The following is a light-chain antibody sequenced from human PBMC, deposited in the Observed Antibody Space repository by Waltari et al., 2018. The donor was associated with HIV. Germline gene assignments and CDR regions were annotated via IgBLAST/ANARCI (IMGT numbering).Light chain of an antibody. CDR3: QSHDNKIFYV. J-gene: IGLJ1*01. Sequence: NFILTQPHSVSESPGKTVTISCTRSSGNIASSYVQWYQQRPGSSPTTVIYANNQRPSGGPGRFSGSIDSSSNSASLTISGLRTEDEADYYCQSHDNKIFYVFGGGTYVTVL. CDR1: SGNIASSY. V-gene: IGLV6-57*01. CDR2: ANN.